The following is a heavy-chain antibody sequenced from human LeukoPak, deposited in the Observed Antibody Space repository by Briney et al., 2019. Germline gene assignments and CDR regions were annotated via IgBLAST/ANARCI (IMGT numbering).Heavy chain of an antibody. J-gene: IGHJ6*02. Sequence: SETLSLTCTVSGGSINSSTYYWGWIRQPPGKGLEYIGSVFSGGSTYYNPSLKSRVTISVDTSKNQFSLKLSSVTAADTAVYYCARARIAAAGYYYYGMDVWGQGTTVTVSS. D-gene: IGHD6-13*01. CDR2: VFSGGST. CDR3: ARARIAAAGYYYYGMDV. CDR1: GGSINSSTYY. V-gene: IGHV4-39*07.